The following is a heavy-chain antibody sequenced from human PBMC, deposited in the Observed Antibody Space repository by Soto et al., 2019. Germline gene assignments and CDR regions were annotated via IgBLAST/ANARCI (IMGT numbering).Heavy chain of an antibody. V-gene: IGHV3-7*01. J-gene: IGHJ4*02. CDR1: GFTFSSFW. CDR3: SRSLDS. Sequence: SLRLSCAASGFTFSSFWMDWVRQAPGKGLEWVANINPDGREKHYVDSVKGRFTISRGNAKNSLYLQMSSLTAEDSALYYCSRSLDSWGQGTRVTVSS. CDR2: INPDGREK.